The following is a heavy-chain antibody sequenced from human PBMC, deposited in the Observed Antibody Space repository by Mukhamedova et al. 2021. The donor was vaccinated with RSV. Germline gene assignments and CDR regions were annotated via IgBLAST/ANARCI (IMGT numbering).Heavy chain of an antibody. CDR3: ARGYGISTSAFFSFAY. J-gene: IGHJ4*02. V-gene: IGHV1-2*04. D-gene: IGHD2-2*01. Sequence: VRQAPGQGLEGRGWINPNSGGTNYAQKFQGWVTMTRDTSISTASMELSRRRSDDTAVYYCARGYGISTSAFFSFAYWGPGTLVTV. CDR2: INPNSGGT.